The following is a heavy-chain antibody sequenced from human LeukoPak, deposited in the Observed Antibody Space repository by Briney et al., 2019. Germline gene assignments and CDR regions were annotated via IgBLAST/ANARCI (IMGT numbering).Heavy chain of an antibody. CDR1: GASITGGSYY. Sequence: PSETLSLTCTVSGASITGGSYYWTWSRQPGGKGLEWIGRIYTSGITTYNPSLKSRVTIPLDISKNQISLNLNSVTAADTAVYSCASGLWDNGDRFEYWGPGTLVPVSS. D-gene: IGHD4-17*01. CDR3: ASGLWDNGDRFEY. V-gene: IGHV4-61*02. J-gene: IGHJ4*02. CDR2: IYTSGIT.